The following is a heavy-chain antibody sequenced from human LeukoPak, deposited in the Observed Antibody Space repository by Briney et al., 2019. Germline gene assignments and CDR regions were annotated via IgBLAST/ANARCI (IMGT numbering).Heavy chain of an antibody. V-gene: IGHV4-39*01. D-gene: IGHD3-10*01. CDR1: GGSISSSSYY. CDR3: ARHSDAGSGSTSPFDY. CDR2: IYYSGST. Sequence: SETLSLTCTVSGGSISSSSYYWGWIRQPPGKGLEWIGSIYYSGSTYYNPSLKSRVTISVDTSKNQFSLKLSSVTAADTAVYYCARHSDAGSGSTSPFDYWGQGTLVTVSS. J-gene: IGHJ4*02.